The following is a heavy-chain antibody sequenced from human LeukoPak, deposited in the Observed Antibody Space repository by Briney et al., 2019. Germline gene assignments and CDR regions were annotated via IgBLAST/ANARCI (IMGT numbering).Heavy chain of an antibody. CDR2: INPNSGDT. D-gene: IGHD3-16*01. Sequence: ASVKVSCKVSGYTLTELSIHWVRQAPGKGLEWMGWINPNSGDTNFPQKFQDRVTMTRDTSIGTAYMELSRLRSDDTAVYYCARIVFGGVADYWGQGTLVTVSS. CDR3: ARIVFGGVADY. J-gene: IGHJ4*02. CDR1: GYTLTELS. V-gene: IGHV1-2*02.